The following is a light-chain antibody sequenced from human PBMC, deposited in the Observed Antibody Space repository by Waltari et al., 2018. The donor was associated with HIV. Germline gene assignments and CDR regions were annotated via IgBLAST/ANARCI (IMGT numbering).Light chain of an antibody. J-gene: IGKJ4*01. V-gene: IGKV1-17*01. Sequence: DIQMTQSPSSLSAPVGDRVTITCRASQGIRHDLGWYQQKAGKAPKRLIYDASNLQSGVPAIFSGTGSGTEFTLTISSLQSEDSAVYYCQQYNNWPPKGLTFGGGTKVEIK. CDR2: DAS. CDR1: QGIRHD. CDR3: QQYNNWPPKGLT.